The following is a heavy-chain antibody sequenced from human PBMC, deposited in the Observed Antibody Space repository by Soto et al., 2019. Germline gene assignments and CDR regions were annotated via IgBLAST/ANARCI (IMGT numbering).Heavy chain of an antibody. J-gene: IGHJ4*02. V-gene: IGHV3-15*01. CDR3: SGAESPDTAYFSLY. D-gene: IGHD1-26*01. CDR1: GFTFSDYY. Sequence: PGGSLRLSCAASGFTFSDYYMTWIRQAPGKGLEWVGRIKSKTDGGTTDYAAPVKGRFTISRDDSKNTLYLQMNSLKTEDTAVYYCSGAESPDTAYFSLYWGQGTPVTVS. CDR2: IKSKTDGGTT.